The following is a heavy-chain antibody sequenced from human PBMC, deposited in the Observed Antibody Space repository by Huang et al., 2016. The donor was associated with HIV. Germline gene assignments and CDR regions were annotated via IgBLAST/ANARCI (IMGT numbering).Heavy chain of an antibody. CDR3: ATKTGAMDI. CDR1: TFSFGAYW. Sequence: VESGGRLVQPGGSIRLSCVGSTFSFGAYWMSWVRQTPGNGLEWVANSKQDESEKYYVASVKGRFNISRDNAKKIVFLQMDNVRVEDTATYYCATKTGAMDIWGQGTAVTVS. J-gene: IGHJ6*02. V-gene: IGHV3-7*01. CDR2: SKQDESEK. D-gene: IGHD1-7*01.